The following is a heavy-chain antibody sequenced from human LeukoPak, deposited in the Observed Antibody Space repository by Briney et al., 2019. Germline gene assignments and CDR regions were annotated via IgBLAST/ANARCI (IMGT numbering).Heavy chain of an antibody. CDR1: GFTFNTYT. D-gene: IGHD1-26*01. CDR2: IRGSGDNT. Sequence: PGGSLRLSCAASGFTFNTYTMSWVRQAPGKGLEWVSAIRGSGDNTYYADSVTGRFTISRDNSKNTLYLQMNSLRAEDTAVYFCAKPVGTTKINAFEIWGQGTMVTVSS. J-gene: IGHJ3*02. CDR3: AKPVGTTKINAFEI. V-gene: IGHV3-23*01.